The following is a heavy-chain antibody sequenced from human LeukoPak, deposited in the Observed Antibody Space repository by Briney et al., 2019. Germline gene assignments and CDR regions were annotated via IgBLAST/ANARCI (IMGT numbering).Heavy chain of an antibody. CDR3: ARHGLEWELRCYFDY. V-gene: IGHV4-34*01. D-gene: IGHD1-26*01. CDR2: INHSGST. Sequence: PSETLSLTCAVYGGSFSGYYWSWIRQPPGKGLEWIGEINHSGSTNYNPSLKSRVTISVDTSKNHFSLKLSSVTAADTALYYCARHGLEWELRCYFDYWGQGTLVTVSS. J-gene: IGHJ4*02. CDR1: GGSFSGYY.